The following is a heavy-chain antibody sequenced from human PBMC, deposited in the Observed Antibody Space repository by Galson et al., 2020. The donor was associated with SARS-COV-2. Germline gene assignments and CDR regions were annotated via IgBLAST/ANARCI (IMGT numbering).Heavy chain of an antibody. CDR3: ALDYHDTSDYKSQDAFDI. D-gene: IGHD3-22*01. CDR1: GYTFTTFD. V-gene: IGHV1-8*01. J-gene: IGHJ3*02. Sequence: ASVKVSCRASGYTFTTFDINWVRQAPGQGLEWMGWMSPSSGDTGYAQRFQGRVTMTGDSSKSTVYMELSSLRSEDTAVYYCALDYHDTSDYKSQDAFDIWGQGTMVTVSS. CDR2: MSPSSGDT.